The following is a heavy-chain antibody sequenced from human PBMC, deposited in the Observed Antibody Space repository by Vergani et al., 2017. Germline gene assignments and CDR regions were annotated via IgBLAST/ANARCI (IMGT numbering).Heavy chain of an antibody. Sequence: EVHLVESGGGLVQPGRSLRLSCSGSGFTLGDYAMTWVRQAPGKGLEWVAFIWSKPYGGTTEYAASVKGRFTISRDDSKNTLYLQMNSLKTEDTAVYYCTTWWSWNYPSPIWGQGTMVTVSS. CDR1: GFTLGDYA. J-gene: IGHJ3*02. CDR2: IWSKPYGGTT. V-gene: IGHV3-49*04. CDR3: TTWWSWNYPSPI. D-gene: IGHD1-7*01.